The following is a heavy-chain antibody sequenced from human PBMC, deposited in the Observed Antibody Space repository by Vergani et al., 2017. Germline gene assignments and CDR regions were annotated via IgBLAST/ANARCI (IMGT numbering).Heavy chain of an antibody. V-gene: IGHV1-2*02. CDR3: ARDQTVTRPVYYYYYYMDV. CDR1: GYTFTGYY. CDR2: INPNSGGT. D-gene: IGHD4-11*01. Sequence: QVQLVQSGAEVKKPGASVKVSCKASGYTFTGYYMHWVRQAPGQGLEWMGWINPNSGGTNYAQKFQGRVTMTRDTSISTAYMELSSLRSEDTAVYYCARDQTVTRPVYYYYYYMDVWGKGTTVTVSS. J-gene: IGHJ6*03.